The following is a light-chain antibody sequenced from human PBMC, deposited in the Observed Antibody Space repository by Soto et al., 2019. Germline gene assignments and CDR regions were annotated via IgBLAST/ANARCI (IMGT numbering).Light chain of an antibody. CDR2: EAA. J-gene: IGLJ2*01. CDR1: SDDIGANNY. Sequence: QSALTQPASVSGSPGQSITISCTGTSDDIGANNYVSWYQHHPGKAPKILIYEAANRPSGISHRFSGSKSGNTASLTISGLQAEDEADYCCTSYTSASTLVFGGGTKLTVL. V-gene: IGLV2-14*01. CDR3: TSYTSASTLV.